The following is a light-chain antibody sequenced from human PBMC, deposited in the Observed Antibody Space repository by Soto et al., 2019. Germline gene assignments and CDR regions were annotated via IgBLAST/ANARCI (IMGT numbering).Light chain of an antibody. Sequence: DIQMTQSPSSLSASVGDTVTITCRATQTISTILNWYQHKPGKAPNLLIYAASSLQSGVPSRFSGSGSGTDFTLTISSLQPEDFATYYCQQSYSTPHTFGQGTKVDIK. J-gene: IGKJ1*01. CDR2: AAS. CDR1: QTISTI. CDR3: QQSYSTPHT. V-gene: IGKV1-39*01.